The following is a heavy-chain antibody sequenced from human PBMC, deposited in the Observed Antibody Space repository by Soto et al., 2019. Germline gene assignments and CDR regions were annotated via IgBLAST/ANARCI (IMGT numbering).Heavy chain of an antibody. J-gene: IGHJ4*02. Sequence: GGSLRLSCAASGFSFSDYSMAWVRQTPEKGLEWVSGMSIGGEKTFYIDSVKGRFIVSRDSSRDTVYFQMNRLRVEDTAVYYCARWNGYGDLWGQGTLVTVS. CDR1: GFSFSDYS. V-gene: IGHV3-23*01. CDR3: ARWNGYGDL. CDR2: MSIGGEKT. D-gene: IGHD1-1*01.